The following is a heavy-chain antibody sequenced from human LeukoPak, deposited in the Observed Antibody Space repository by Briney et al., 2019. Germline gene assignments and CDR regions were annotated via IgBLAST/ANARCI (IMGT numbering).Heavy chain of an antibody. CDR1: GFTFSDYY. Sequence: GGSLRLSCAASGFTFSDYYMSWIRQPPGKGLEWVSYISGSTTYTNYADSVRGRFTISRDNSKNTLYLQLNSLRGEDTAIYYCARDRSWYYFDYWGQGTLVTVSP. J-gene: IGHJ4*02. V-gene: IGHV3-11*06. CDR2: ISGSTTYT. D-gene: IGHD6-13*01. CDR3: ARDRSWYYFDY.